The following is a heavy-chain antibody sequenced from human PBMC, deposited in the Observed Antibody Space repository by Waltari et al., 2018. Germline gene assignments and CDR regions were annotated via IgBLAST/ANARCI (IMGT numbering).Heavy chain of an antibody. CDR2: IYYSGRT. Sequence: QLQLQESGPGLVKPSETLSLTCTVSGGSISSSSYYWGWIRQPPGKGLEWLGSIYYSGRTYYNTALKSRVTISVDTSKNQFSLKLSSVTAADTAVYYCARHLSYYDFWSGYYGSAFDIWGQGTMVTVSS. J-gene: IGHJ3*02. V-gene: IGHV4-39*07. CDR1: GGSISSSSYY. D-gene: IGHD3-3*01. CDR3: ARHLSYYDFWSGYYGSAFDI.